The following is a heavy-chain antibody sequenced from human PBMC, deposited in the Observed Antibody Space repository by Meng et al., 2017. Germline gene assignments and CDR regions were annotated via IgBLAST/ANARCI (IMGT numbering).Heavy chain of an antibody. Sequence: ASVKVSCKASGYTFTSYDINWVRQATGQGLEWMGWMNPNSGNTGYAQKFQGRVTITRNTSISTAYMELSSLRSEDTAVYYCASGGPGIVGARWSYFDYWGQGTPVTVSS. CDR2: MNPNSGNT. CDR3: ASGGPGIVGARWSYFDY. D-gene: IGHD1-26*01. J-gene: IGHJ4*02. CDR1: GYTFTSYD. V-gene: IGHV1-8*03.